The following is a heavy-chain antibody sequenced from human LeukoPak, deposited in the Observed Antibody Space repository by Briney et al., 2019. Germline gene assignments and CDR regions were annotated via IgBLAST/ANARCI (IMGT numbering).Heavy chain of an antibody. V-gene: IGHV3-53*01. Sequence: GGSLRLSCAASGFTVSSNYMSWVRQAPGKGLEWVSVIYSGGSTYYADSVKGRFTISRDNSKNTLYLQMNSLRAEDTAVYYCARVSDWVGMDVWGQGTTVTVSS. CDR1: GFTVSSNY. D-gene: IGHD3-9*01. J-gene: IGHJ6*02. CDR2: IYSGGST. CDR3: ARVSDWVGMDV.